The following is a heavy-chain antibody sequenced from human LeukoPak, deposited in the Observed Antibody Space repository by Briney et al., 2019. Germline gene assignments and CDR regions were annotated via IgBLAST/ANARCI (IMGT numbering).Heavy chain of an antibody. CDR1: GDSMSGTNW. CDR2: IYHSGST. Sequence: SGTLSLTCAVSGDSMSGTNWWSWVRQAPGKGLEWIGTIYHSGSTYYNPSLKSRVTIPLDTSKNQFSLKLSSVTAADTAVYYCARDYKVLKGFVPREVGATGGWFDPWGQGTLVTVSS. J-gene: IGHJ5*02. CDR3: ARDYKVLKGFVPREVGATGGWFDP. D-gene: IGHD1-26*01. V-gene: IGHV4-4*02.